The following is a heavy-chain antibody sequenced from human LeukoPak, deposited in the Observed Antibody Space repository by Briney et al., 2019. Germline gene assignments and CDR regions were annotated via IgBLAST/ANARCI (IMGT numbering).Heavy chain of an antibody. CDR2: ISAYNGNT. CDR1: GYTFTSYG. CDR3: ARVGCSSTSCYWTRGYYYYMDV. D-gene: IGHD2-2*01. V-gene: IGHV1-18*01. Sequence: ASVKVSCKASGYTFTSYGISWVRQAPGQGLEWMGWISAYNGNTNYAQKLQGRVTMTTDTSTSTAYMELRSLRSDDTAVYYCARVGCSSTSCYWTRGYYYYMDVRGKGTTVTVPS. J-gene: IGHJ6*03.